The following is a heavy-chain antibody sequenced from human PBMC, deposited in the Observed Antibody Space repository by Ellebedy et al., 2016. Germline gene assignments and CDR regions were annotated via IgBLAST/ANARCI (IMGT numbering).Heavy chain of an antibody. Sequence: SETLSLTXAVYGGSFSGYYWSWIRQPPGKGLEWIGEINHSGSTNYNPSLKSRVTISVDTSKNQFSLKLSSVTAADTAVYYCARATSFWSGYYPNYYYYYYMDVWGKGTTVTVSS. CDR1: GGSFSGYY. J-gene: IGHJ6*03. CDR3: ARATSFWSGYYPNYYYYYYMDV. V-gene: IGHV4-34*01. CDR2: INHSGST. D-gene: IGHD3-3*01.